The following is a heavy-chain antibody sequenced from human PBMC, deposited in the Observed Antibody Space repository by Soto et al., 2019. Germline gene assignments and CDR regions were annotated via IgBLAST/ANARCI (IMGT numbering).Heavy chain of an antibody. V-gene: IGHV4-31*03. D-gene: IGHD4-17*01. CDR2: IYYSGST. CDR1: GSSISSGGYY. J-gene: IGHJ4*02. CDR3: ARLAGDYASVNFDY. Sequence: PSETLSLTCTVSGSSISSGGYYWSWIRQHPGKGLEWIGYIYYSGSTYYNPSLKSRVTISVDTSKNQFSLKLSSVTAADTAVYYCARLAGDYASVNFDYWGQGTLVTASS.